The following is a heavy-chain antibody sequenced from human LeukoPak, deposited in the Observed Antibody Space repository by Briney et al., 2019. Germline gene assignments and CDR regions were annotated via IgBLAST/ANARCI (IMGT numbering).Heavy chain of an antibody. CDR2: VYYGTNT. CDR1: GGFVNSSAYY. V-gene: IGHV4-39*01. CDR3: TRQLVTNLFVP. D-gene: IGHD4-23*01. J-gene: IGHJ5*02. Sequence: SETLSLTCAVSGGFVNSSAYYWAWIRQPPGKGLEFIASVYYGTNTYYNPALKSRVTLSIDTSKNQFSLKLRSVTAADTAVYYCTRQLVTNLFVPWGQGTLVTVSS.